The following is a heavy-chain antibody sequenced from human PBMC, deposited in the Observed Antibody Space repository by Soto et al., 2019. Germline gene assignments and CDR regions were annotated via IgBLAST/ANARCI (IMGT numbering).Heavy chain of an antibody. V-gene: IGHV4-59*01. CDR2: VYNSGST. J-gene: IGHJ4*02. Sequence: PSETLSLTCTVAGGSISSNYWTWIRQPPGKGLEWIGYVYNSGSTNYNPSLKSRVTISEDTSKSQFSLKVNSMTAADTAVYYCARYRREAVAGYTLDNWGQGILVTVSS. D-gene: IGHD6-13*01. CDR1: GGSISSNY. CDR3: ARYRREAVAGYTLDN.